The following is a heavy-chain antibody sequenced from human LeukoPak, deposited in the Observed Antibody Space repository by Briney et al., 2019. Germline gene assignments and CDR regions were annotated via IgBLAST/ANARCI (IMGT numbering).Heavy chain of an antibody. CDR3: ERHLFAYCGGDCYSAIGY. Sequence: GESLKISFKGSGXSFTSYWIGWVRQMPGKGLEWMGIIYPGDSDTRYSPSFQGQVTISADKSISTAYLQWSSLKASDTAMYYCERHLFAYCGGDCYSAIGYWGQGTLVTVSS. V-gene: IGHV5-51*01. D-gene: IGHD2-21*02. CDR2: IYPGDSDT. CDR1: GXSFTSYW. J-gene: IGHJ4*02.